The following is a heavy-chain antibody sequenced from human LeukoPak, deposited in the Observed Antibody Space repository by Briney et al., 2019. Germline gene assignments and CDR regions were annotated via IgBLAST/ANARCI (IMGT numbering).Heavy chain of an antibody. V-gene: IGHV4-34*01. CDR1: GGPFSGYY. CDR2: INHSGST. D-gene: IGHD3-3*01. Sequence: SETLSLTCAVYGGPFSGYYWRWIRQPPGKGREWIGEINHSGSTNYNPSLKSRVTISVDTSKNQFSLKLSSVTAADTAVYFASISTHYYYYGMDVWGQGTTVTVSS. CDR3: SISTHYYYYGMDV. J-gene: IGHJ6*02.